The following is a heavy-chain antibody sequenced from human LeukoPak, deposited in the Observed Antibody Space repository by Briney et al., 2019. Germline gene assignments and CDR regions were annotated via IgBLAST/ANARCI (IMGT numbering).Heavy chain of an antibody. CDR3: ARDRSWGAFDI. J-gene: IGHJ3*02. Sequence: PGGSLRLSCAASGFTFSSYSMNWVRQAPGKGLEWVSSISSSSYIYYADSVKGRFTISRDNAKNSLYLQMNSLRAEDTAVYYCARDRSWGAFDIWGQGSMVIVSS. CDR2: ISSSSYI. CDR1: GFTFSSYS. V-gene: IGHV3-21*01. D-gene: IGHD3-10*01.